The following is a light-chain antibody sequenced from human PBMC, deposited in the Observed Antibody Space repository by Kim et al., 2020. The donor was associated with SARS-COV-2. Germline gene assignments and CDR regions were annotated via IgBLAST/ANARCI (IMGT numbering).Light chain of an antibody. CDR1: SLRSYY. J-gene: IGLJ3*02. V-gene: IGLV3-19*01. CDR3: NSRDSSGNQV. CDR2: GKN. Sequence: VALGQTVRITCQGDSLRSYYASWYQQKPGQAPVLVIYGKNNRTSGVPDRFSGSSSGNTASLTITGAQAEDEADYYCNSRDSSGNQVFGGGTQLTVL.